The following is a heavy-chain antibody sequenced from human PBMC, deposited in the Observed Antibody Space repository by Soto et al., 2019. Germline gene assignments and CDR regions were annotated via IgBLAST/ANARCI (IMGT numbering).Heavy chain of an antibody. D-gene: IGHD1-26*01. Sequence: EVQLVETGGGLIQPGGSLRLSCADSGFTVSSNYMSWVRQAPGKGLEWVSVIYSGGSTYYADSVKGRFTISRDNSKNTLYLQMNSLRAEDTAVYYCARGPPGWELPYYFDYWGQGTLVSVSS. CDR3: ARGPPGWELPYYFDY. J-gene: IGHJ4*02. CDR2: IYSGGST. V-gene: IGHV3-53*02. CDR1: GFTVSSNY.